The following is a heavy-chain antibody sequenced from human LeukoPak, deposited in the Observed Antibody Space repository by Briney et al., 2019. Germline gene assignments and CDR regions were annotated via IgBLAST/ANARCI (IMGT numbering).Heavy chain of an antibody. J-gene: IGHJ3*02. D-gene: IGHD6-19*01. CDR1: GGSISSYY. CDR2: IYYSGST. CDR3: ARYSSGWRSFDI. V-gene: IGHV4-59*01. Sequence: SETLSLTCTVSGGSISSYYWSWIRQPPGKGLEWIGYIYYSGSTNYNPSLKSRVTISVDTSKNQFSLNLSSVTAAGTAVYYCARYSSGWRSFDIWGQGTMVTVSS.